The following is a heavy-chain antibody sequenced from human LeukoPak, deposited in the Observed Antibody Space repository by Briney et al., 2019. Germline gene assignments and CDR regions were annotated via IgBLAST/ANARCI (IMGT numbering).Heavy chain of an antibody. CDR2: IYQSGST. D-gene: IGHD6-13*01. CDR1: GGSISSYY. CDR3: ARDSSSFNWFDP. Sequence: SETLSPTCTVSGGSISSYYWGWIRQPPGKGLEWIGSIYQSGSTYYNPSLKSRVTISVDTSKNQFSLKLSSVTAADTAVYYCARDSSSFNWFDPWGQGTLVTVSS. J-gene: IGHJ5*02. V-gene: IGHV4-38-2*02.